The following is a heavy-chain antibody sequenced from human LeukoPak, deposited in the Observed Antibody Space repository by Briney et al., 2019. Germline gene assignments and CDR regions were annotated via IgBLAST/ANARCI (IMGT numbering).Heavy chain of an antibody. V-gene: IGHV4-59*08. CDR2: IYYSGST. Sequence: SETLFLTCTVSGGSISSYYWSWIRQPPGKGLEWIGYIYYSGSTNYNPSLKSRVTISVDTSKNQFSLKLSSVTAADTAVYYCARHYADDAFDIWGQGTMVTVSS. J-gene: IGHJ3*02. CDR1: GGSISSYY. D-gene: IGHD3-16*01. CDR3: ARHYADDAFDI.